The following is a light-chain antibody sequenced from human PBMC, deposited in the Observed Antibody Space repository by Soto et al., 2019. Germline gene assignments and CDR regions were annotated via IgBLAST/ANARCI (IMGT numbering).Light chain of an antibody. Sequence: DVVMTQSPLSLPVTLGQPASISCSSSQSLVYSDGNTYLSWFQQKPGQSPRRLIYKVSNRDSGVPDRFSGSGSGPDFKLKISRVEAEDVGVYYCMQGTHWPPITFGQGTRLEIK. CDR1: QSLVYSDGNTY. J-gene: IGKJ5*01. V-gene: IGKV2-30*01. CDR3: MQGTHWPPIT. CDR2: KVS.